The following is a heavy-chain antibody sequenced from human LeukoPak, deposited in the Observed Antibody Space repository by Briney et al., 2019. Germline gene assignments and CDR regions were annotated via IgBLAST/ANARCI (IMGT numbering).Heavy chain of an antibody. V-gene: IGHV1-24*01. J-gene: IGHJ4*02. Sequence: ASVKVSCKVSGYTLTELSMHWVRQAPGKGLEWMGGFDPEDGETIYAQKFQGRVTMTEDTSTDTAYMELSSLRSEDTAVYYCATQKVFGSRYASGYYPTFDYWGQGTLVTVSS. CDR3: ATQKVFGSRYASGYYPTFDY. D-gene: IGHD5-12*01. CDR2: FDPEDGET. CDR1: GYTLTELS.